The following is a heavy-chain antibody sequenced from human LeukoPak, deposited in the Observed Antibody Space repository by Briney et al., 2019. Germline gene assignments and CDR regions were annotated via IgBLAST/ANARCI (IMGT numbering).Heavy chain of an antibody. Sequence: QPGGSLRLSCAASGFTFSSYAMNWVRQAPGKGLEWVSVISGSGGITNYADSVKGRFTISRDNSKNTLFLQMNSLRAEDTAVYYCANPGRYSSGWLFPPSFDNWGQGTLVTVSS. CDR1: GFTFSSYA. CDR3: ANPGRYSSGWLFPPSFDN. D-gene: IGHD6-19*01. V-gene: IGHV3-23*01. J-gene: IGHJ4*02. CDR2: ISGSGGIT.